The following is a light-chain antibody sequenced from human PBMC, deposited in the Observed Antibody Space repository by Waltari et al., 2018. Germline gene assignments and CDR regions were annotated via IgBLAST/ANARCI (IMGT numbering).Light chain of an antibody. CDR1: SSNIGAGYD. CDR3: QSYDSSRRV. J-gene: IGLJ2*01. V-gene: IGLV1-40*01. Sequence: QSVLTQPPSVSGAPGQRVTISCTGSSSNIGAGYDVHWYQQLPGTAPKLLIYPNSNRPSGVPDRFSGSKSGTSASLAITGLQAEDEADYYCQSYDSSRRVFGGGTKLTVL. CDR2: PNS.